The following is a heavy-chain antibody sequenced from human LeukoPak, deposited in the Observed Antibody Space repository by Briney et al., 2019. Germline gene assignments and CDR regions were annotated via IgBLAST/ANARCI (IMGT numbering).Heavy chain of an antibody. CDR2: ISGSGGST. D-gene: IGHD6-6*01. Sequence: GGSLRLSCAASGFTFSSYAMSWVRQAPGKGLEWVSAISGSGGSTYYADSVKGRFTISRDNSKNTLYLQMNSLRAEDTAVYYCAKDISSSPFYYYYYGMDVWGQGTTVTVSS. CDR3: AKDISSSPFYYYYYGMDV. V-gene: IGHV3-23*01. CDR1: GFTFSSYA. J-gene: IGHJ6*02.